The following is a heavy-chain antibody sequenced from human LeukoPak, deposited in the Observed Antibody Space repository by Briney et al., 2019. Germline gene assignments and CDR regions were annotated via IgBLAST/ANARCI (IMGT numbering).Heavy chain of an antibody. CDR1: GGSIRSSSYY. J-gene: IGHJ6*03. CDR2: IYYSGST. CDR3: AKNTYYYYYYMDV. V-gene: IGHV4-39*01. Sequence: SETLSLTCTVSGGSIRSSSYYWGWIRQSPGKGLEWIGSIYYSGSTYYKPSLKRRVTISVDTSKNQFSLKLSSVTAADTAVYYCAKNTYYYYYYMDVWAKGPRSPSP.